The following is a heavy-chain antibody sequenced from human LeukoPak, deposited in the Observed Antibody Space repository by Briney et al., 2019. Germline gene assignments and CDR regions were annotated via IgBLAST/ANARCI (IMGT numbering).Heavy chain of an antibody. J-gene: IGHJ3*02. D-gene: IGHD3-22*01. V-gene: IGHV4-59*01. CDR2: IYYSGSN. Sequence: AETLSLTCTLSGGFISGYYWSWIRHPPGKGLEWIGYIYYSGSNKHNPSRKRRVPTPERTSRNQFFLKISSVEAAEQAVYYCRRGGLENGYDSNDGFDIWGEGTMVTVSS. CDR3: RRGGLENGYDSNDGFDI. CDR1: GGFISGYY.